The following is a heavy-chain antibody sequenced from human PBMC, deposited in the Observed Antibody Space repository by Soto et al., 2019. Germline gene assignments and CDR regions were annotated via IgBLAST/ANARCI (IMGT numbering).Heavy chain of an antibody. CDR1: GFAFSSYA. CDR3: AKRRGAGGHFDY. J-gene: IGHJ4*02. V-gene: IGHV3-23*01. D-gene: IGHD2-15*01. CDR2: VSIGGST. Sequence: SLRLSCAASGFAFSSYAMGWVRQGPGKGLEWVAVVSIGGSTHYADSVRGRFTISRDNSKNTLSLQMNSLTAEDTAVYFCAKRRGAGGHFDYWGQGALVTVSS.